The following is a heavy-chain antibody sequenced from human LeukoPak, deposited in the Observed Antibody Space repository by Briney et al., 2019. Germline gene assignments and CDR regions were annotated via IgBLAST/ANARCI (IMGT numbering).Heavy chain of an antibody. CDR3: ARRGLYDSSGYDY. V-gene: IGHV3-30*04. Sequence: QAGGSLRLSCAASGFTFSSYAMHWVRQAPGKGLEWVAVISYDGSNKYYADSVKGRFTISRDNAKNSLYLQISCLRAEDTAIYYCARRGLYDSSGYDYWGQGTLVTVSS. J-gene: IGHJ4*02. CDR2: ISYDGSNK. CDR1: GFTFSSYA. D-gene: IGHD3-22*01.